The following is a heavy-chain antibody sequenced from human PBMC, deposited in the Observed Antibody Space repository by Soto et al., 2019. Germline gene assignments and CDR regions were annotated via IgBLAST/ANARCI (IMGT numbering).Heavy chain of an antibody. CDR3: ARVWGGAFDI. J-gene: IGHJ3*02. CDR1: GGSISSGGYY. V-gene: IGHV4-61*08. Sequence: SETLCLTCTVSGGSISSGGYYWSWIRQPPGKGLEWIGYIYYSGSTNYNPSLKSRVTISVDTSKNQFSLKLSSVTAADTAVYYCARVWGGAFDIWGQGTMVTVSS. D-gene: IGHD3-10*01. CDR2: IYYSGST.